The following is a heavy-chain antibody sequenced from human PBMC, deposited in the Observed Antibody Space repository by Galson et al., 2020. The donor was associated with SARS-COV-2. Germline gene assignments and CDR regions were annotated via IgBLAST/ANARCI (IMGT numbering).Heavy chain of an antibody. CDR3: AKDAGFGDLNWFDP. V-gene: IGHV3-30*02. J-gene: IGHJ5*02. CDR1: GFTFSSYG. D-gene: IGHD3-10*01. CDR2: IRYDGSNK. Sequence: GGSLRLSCAASGFTFSSYGMHWVRQAPGKGLGWVAFIRYDGSNKYYADSVKGRFTISRDNSKNTLYLQMNSLRAEDTAVYYCAKDAGFGDLNWFDPWGQGTLVTVSS.